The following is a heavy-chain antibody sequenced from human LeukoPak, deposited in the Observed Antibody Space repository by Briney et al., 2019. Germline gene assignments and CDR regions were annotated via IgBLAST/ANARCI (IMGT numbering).Heavy chain of an antibody. CDR1: GFTFSSYG. CDR2: IWYDGSNK. V-gene: IGHV3-33*01. CDR3: ARNRVGATR. D-gene: IGHD1-26*01. J-gene: IGHJ4*02. Sequence: PGGSLRLSCAASGFTFSSYGMHWVRQAPGKGLEWVAVIWYDGSNKYYADSVKGRFTISRGNSKNTLYLQMNSLRAEDTAVYYCARNRVGATRWGQGTLVTVSS.